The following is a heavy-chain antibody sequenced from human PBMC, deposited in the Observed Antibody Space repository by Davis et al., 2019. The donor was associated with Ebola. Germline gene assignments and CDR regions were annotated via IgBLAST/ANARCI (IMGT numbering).Heavy chain of an antibody. D-gene: IGHD5-18*01. CDR1: GGTFSSYA. V-gene: IGHV1-8*02. CDR2: INPNSGGT. J-gene: IGHJ3*01. CDR3: ARNVDTAFPL. Sequence: AASVKVSCKASGGTFSSYAISWVRQAPGQGLEWMGWINPNSGGTNYAQKFQGRVTMTRDTSTSTVYMELSSLRSEDTAVYYCARNVDTAFPLWGQGTMVTVSS.